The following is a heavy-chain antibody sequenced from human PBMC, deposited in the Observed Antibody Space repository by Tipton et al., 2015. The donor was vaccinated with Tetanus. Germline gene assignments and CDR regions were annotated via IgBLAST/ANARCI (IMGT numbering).Heavy chain of an antibody. CDR3: ARGSAVGIPAGAFDI. J-gene: IGHJ3*02. V-gene: IGHV3-64*01. CDR2: ISTNGGRT. Sequence: SLRLSCAASGSNFSSYDMHWVRQAPGKGLEYVSGISTNGGRTYSANSVKDRFTISRDNSKNTLYLHMGSVRAEDMAVYYCARGSAVGIPAGAFDICGQGTMVTFSS. CDR1: GSNFSSYD. D-gene: IGHD2-21*01.